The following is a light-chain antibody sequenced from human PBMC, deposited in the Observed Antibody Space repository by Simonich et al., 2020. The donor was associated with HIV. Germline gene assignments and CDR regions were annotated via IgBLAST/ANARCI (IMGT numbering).Light chain of an antibody. CDR1: SSDDGSYNY. CDR2: EVS. V-gene: IGLV2-8*01. Sequence: QSALTQPPSASGSPGQSVTISCTGTSSDDGSYNYVSWYQQHPGKSPKLTIYEVSKRPSGVPDRFSGSKSGNTASLTVSGLQAEDEADYYCNSYAGSNNWVFGGGTRLTVL. CDR3: NSYAGSNNWV. J-gene: IGLJ3*02.